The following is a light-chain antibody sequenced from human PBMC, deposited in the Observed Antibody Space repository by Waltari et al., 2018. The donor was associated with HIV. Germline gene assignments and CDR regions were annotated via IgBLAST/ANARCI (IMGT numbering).Light chain of an antibody. CDR2: EVS. J-gene: IGLJ2*01. CDR3: NSYAGSNNVV. Sequence: QSALTQPPSASGSPGPSVTISCNGTSSDVGGYNYVSWYQPHPGKAPKLMIYEVSKRPSGVPGRYSGSKSGNTASLTVAGLQAEDEPDYYCNSYAGSNNVVFGGGTKVTVL. V-gene: IGLV2-8*01. CDR1: SSDVGGYNY.